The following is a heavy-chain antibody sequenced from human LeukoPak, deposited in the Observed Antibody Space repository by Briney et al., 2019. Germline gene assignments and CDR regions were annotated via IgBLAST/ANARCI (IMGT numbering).Heavy chain of an antibody. CDR2: ISYDGSNK. Sequence: PGGSLKLSCAASGFTFSSYGMHWVRQAPGKGLEWVAVISYDGSNKYYADSVKGRFTISRDNSKNTLYLQMNSLRAEDTAVYYCAKGIFIAAADYWGQGTLVTVSS. D-gene: IGHD6-13*01. CDR3: AKGIFIAAADY. J-gene: IGHJ4*02. V-gene: IGHV3-30*18. CDR1: GFTFSSYG.